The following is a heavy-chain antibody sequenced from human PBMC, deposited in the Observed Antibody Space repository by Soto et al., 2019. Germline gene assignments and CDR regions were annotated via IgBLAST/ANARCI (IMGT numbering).Heavy chain of an antibody. D-gene: IGHD3-16*01. V-gene: IGHV1-69*06. J-gene: IGHJ6*02. CDR2: IIPLFGTT. CDR1: GGYFNNRQTLNSYP. Sequence: QVQVVQSGAEVKRPGSSVNVSCKASGGYFNNRQTLNSYPISWVRHAPGQGLEWMGGIIPLFGTTNYAQRFQGRVTITADKATSTTYLELNNVTSADTAVYYCAKSWGAETYYYYYAMDVWGQGTTVTVSS. CDR3: AKSWGAETYYYYYAMDV.